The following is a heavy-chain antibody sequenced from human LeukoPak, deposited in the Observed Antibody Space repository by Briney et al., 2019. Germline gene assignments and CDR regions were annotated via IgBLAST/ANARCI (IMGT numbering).Heavy chain of an antibody. V-gene: IGHV3-23*01. Sequence: PGGSLRLSCGASGFTFSSYAMSWVRQAPGKGLEWVSGISGSGDRNYYLDSVKGRFTISRDNSKNTLYLQMNSLRAEDTAVYYCARPAGSLNVWGQGTTVTVSS. CDR2: ISGSGDRN. CDR3: ARPAGSLNV. CDR1: GFTFSSYA. D-gene: IGHD1-26*01. J-gene: IGHJ6*02.